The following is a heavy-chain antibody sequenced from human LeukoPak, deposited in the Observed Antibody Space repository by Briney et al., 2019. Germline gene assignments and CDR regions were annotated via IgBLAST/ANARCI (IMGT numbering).Heavy chain of an antibody. J-gene: IGHJ3*02. Sequence: GGSLRLSCAASGFTSSKAWMCWVRQAPGRGLELVGRITSKTYGGKTDHAAPVNGSFTISRDDSKNTLYLQMNSLKAEDTAVYYCTTGLYSGYHPDAFDIWGQGTIVTVSS. CDR2: ITSKTYGGKT. D-gene: IGHD5-12*01. CDR3: TTGLYSGYHPDAFDI. V-gene: IGHV3-15*01. CDR1: GFTSSKAW.